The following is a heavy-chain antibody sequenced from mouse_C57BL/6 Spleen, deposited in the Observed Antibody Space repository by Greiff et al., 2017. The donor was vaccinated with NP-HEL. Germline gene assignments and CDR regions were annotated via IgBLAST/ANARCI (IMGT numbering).Heavy chain of an antibody. CDR2: IWSDGST. CDR3: ARQDGYYPYYAMDY. J-gene: IGHJ4*01. Sequence: QVQLQQSGPGLVAPSQSLYITCTVSGFSLTSYGVHWVRQPPGKGLEWLVLIWSDGSTTYNSALKSRLSISKDNSKSQVFLKMNSRQSDDTAMYYCARQDGYYPYYAMDYWGQGTSVTVSS. D-gene: IGHD2-3*01. V-gene: IGHV2-6-1*01. CDR1: GFSLTSYG.